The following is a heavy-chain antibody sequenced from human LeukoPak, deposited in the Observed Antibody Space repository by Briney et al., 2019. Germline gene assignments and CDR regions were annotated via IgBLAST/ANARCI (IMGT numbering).Heavy chain of an antibody. Sequence: GGSLRLSCAASGFTFSSYALSWVRQPPGKGLEWVSAISGSGGSTYYADSVKGRFTISRDNSKNTLYLQMNSLRAEDTAVYYCAKEFGVGATFPGDAFDIWGQGTMVTVSS. J-gene: IGHJ3*02. CDR1: GFTFSSYA. CDR3: AKEFGVGATFPGDAFDI. D-gene: IGHD1-26*01. V-gene: IGHV3-23*01. CDR2: ISGSGGST.